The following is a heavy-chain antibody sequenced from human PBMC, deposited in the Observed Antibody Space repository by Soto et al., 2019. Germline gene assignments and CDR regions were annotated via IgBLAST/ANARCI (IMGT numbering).Heavy chain of an antibody. CDR3: ARITYYYGSGSYYHDY. Sequence: PGGSLRLSCVVSGFTISSYWMHWVRQAPGKGLVWVSRINGDGSSTNYADSVKGRFTISRDNAKNTLYLQMNTLRAEDTAVYYCARITYYYGSGSYYHDYWGQGTLVTVSS. CDR2: INGDGSST. J-gene: IGHJ4*02. V-gene: IGHV3-74*01. D-gene: IGHD3-10*01. CDR1: GFTISSYW.